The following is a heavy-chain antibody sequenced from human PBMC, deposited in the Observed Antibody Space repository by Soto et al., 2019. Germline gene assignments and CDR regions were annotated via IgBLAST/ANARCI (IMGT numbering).Heavy chain of an antibody. J-gene: IGHJ5*02. CDR2: INAGNGNT. CDR3: ARDQIFGVVKGFDP. CDR1: GYTFTSYA. V-gene: IGHV1-3*01. Sequence: QVQLVQSGAEVKKPGASVKVSCKASGYTFTSYAMHWVRQAPGQRLEWMGWINAGNGNTKYSQKFQGRVTITRDTSASTAYKELSSLRSEDTAVYYCARDQIFGVVKGFDPWGQGTLVTVSS. D-gene: IGHD3-3*01.